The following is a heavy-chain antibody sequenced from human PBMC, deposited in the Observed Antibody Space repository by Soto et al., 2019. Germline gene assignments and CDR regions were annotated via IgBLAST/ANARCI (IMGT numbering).Heavy chain of an antibody. D-gene: IGHD3-3*01. CDR2: IYYSGST. CDR1: GGSISSYY. Sequence: SETLSLTCTVSGGSISSYYWSWIRQPPGKGLEWIGYIYYSGSTNYNPSLKSRVTISVDTSKNQFSLKLSSVTAVDTAVYYCARDGPTYYDFWSGSPRGMDVWGQGTTVTVSS. J-gene: IGHJ6*02. V-gene: IGHV4-59*01. CDR3: ARDGPTYYDFWSGSPRGMDV.